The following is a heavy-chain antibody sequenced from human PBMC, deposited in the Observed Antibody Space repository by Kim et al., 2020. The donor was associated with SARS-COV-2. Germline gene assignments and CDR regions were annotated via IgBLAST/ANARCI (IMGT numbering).Heavy chain of an antibody. V-gene: IGHV3-53*04. Sequence: KGRFTIARHNSKNPLYLQINSLRAEDTAVYYCAREAYYYDSSGYYGAFDIWGQGTMVTVSS. CDR3: AREAYYYDSSGYYGAFDI. D-gene: IGHD3-22*01. J-gene: IGHJ3*02.